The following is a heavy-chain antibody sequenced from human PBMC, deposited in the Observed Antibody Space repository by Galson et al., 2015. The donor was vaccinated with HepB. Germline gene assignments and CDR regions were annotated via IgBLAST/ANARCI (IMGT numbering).Heavy chain of an antibody. CDR1: GYTFTGYY. J-gene: IGHJ4*02. CDR3: ARIAPYSSSEPYYFDY. D-gene: IGHD6-6*01. CDR2: INPNSGGT. Sequence: SVKVSCKASGYTFTGYYMHWVRQAPGQGLEWMGWINPNSGGTNYAQKFQGRVTMTRDTSISTAYMELSRLRSDDTAVYYCARIAPYSSSEPYYFDYWGQGTLVTVSS. V-gene: IGHV1-2*02.